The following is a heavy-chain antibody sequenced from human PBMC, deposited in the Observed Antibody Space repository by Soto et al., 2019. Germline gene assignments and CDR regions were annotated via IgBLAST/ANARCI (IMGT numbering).Heavy chain of an antibody. CDR3: ARDLGRYCSGGSCYSGYYYGMDV. CDR1: GFTFSSYS. Sequence: GGSLRLSCAASGFTFSSYSMNWVRQAPGKGLEWVSSISSSSSDRYYADSVKGRSTISRDNAKNSLYLQMNSLRAEDTAVYYCARDLGRYCSGGSCYSGYYYGMDVWGQGTPVTVS. V-gene: IGHV3-21*01. CDR2: ISSSSSDR. D-gene: IGHD2-15*01. J-gene: IGHJ6*02.